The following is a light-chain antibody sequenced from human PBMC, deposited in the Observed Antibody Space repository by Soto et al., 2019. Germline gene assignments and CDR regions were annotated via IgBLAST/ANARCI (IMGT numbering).Light chain of an antibody. J-gene: IGKJ1*01. V-gene: IGKV3-15*01. CDR1: QSVFSS. CDR3: QQYHSWQA. Sequence: EIVMTQSPATLSVSPGERATLSCRASQSVFSSLAWYQQRPGQAPRLLIYGSATRATGIPDRFSGSGSGTEFTLTISSLQSEDSAVYYCQQYHSWQAFGQGIKVEIK. CDR2: GSA.